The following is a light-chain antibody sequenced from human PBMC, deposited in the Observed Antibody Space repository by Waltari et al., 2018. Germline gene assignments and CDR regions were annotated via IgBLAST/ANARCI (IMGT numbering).Light chain of an antibody. CDR1: SSNIGSHY. J-gene: IGLJ2*01. CDR3: GTWDSSLSAVV. V-gene: IGLV1-51*01. CDR2: DNN. Sequence: QSVLTQPPSVSSAPGPKIPISCSGSSSNIGSHYVSWYQHRPGTAPKLLIYDNNKRPSGIPDRFSGSKSGTSSTLDITGLQTVDEADYYCGTWDSSLSAVVFGGGTKLTVL.